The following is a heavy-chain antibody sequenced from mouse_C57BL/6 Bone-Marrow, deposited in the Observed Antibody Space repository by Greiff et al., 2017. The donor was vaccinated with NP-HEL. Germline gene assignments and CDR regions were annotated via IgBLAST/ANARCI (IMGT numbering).Heavy chain of an antibody. CDR2: IDPSDSYT. CDR1: GYTFTSYW. D-gene: IGHD2-12*01. V-gene: IGHV1-50*01. Sequence: QVQLQQPGAELVKPGASVKLSCKASGYTFTSYWMQWVKQRPGQGLEWIGEIDPSDSYTNYNQKFKGKATLTVDTSSSTAYMQLSSLTSEDSAVYYCARGRRKIYWGQGTLVTVSA. J-gene: IGHJ3*01. CDR3: ARGRRKIY.